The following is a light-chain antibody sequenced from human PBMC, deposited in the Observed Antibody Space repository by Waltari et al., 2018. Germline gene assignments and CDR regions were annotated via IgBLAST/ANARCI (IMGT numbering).Light chain of an antibody. J-gene: IGKJ2*01. Sequence: DIVMNQSPDSLAVSLGERATLNCKSSQTVLYRSNNKNYLAWYQQKPGQPPKLLIYWASTRESGVPDRFSGSGSGTDFTLTISSLQAEDVAVYYCQHYYSPPHTFGQGTKLEIK. V-gene: IGKV4-1*01. CDR2: WAS. CDR3: QHYYSPPHT. CDR1: QTVLYRSNNKNY.